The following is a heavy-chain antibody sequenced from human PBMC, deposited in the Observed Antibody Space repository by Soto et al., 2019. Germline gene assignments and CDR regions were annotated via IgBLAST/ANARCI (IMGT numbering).Heavy chain of an antibody. Sequence: TLSLSCQISGLSSISTDHSWGWERQSLGMGLEWIGNSYHSGSSYYNPSLQSRVTISVDRSKAQFYLTLTSVTAADTVVYFCARARYYDWCFDLWGLGTQVTVSS. D-gene: IGHD3-9*01. CDR1: GLSSISTDHS. J-gene: IGHJ4*02. V-gene: IGHV4-30-2*06. CDR2: SYHSGSS. CDR3: ARARYYDWCFDL.